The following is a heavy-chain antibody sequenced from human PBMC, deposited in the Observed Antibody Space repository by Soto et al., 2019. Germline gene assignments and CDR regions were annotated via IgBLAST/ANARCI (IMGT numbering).Heavy chain of an antibody. J-gene: IGHJ5*02. CDR3: ARDGEVGQQLVFWFDP. CDR2: ISAYNGNT. V-gene: IGHV1-18*01. D-gene: IGHD6-13*01. CDR1: GYTFTSYG. Sequence: QVQLVQSGAEVKKPGASVKVSCKASGYTFTSYGISWVRQAPGQGLEWMRWISAYNGNTNYAQKLQGRVTMTTDTSTSTAYMERRSRRSDDTAVYYCARDGEVGQQLVFWFDPWGQGTLVTVSS.